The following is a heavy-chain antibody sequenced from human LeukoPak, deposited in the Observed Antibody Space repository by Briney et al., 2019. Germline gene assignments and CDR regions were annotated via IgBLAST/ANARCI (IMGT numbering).Heavy chain of an antibody. CDR2: ISGSGGST. J-gene: IGHJ6*03. V-gene: IGHV3-23*01. CDR3: AMGYCSGGSCYGYYYYYMDV. CDR1: GFTLSSYA. D-gene: IGHD2-15*01. Sequence: GGSLRLSCAASGFTLSSYAMSWVRQAPGKGLEWVSAISGSGGSTYYADSVKGRFTISRDNSKNTLYLQMNSLRAEDTAVYYCAMGYCSGGSCYGYYYYYMDVWGKGTTVTVSS.